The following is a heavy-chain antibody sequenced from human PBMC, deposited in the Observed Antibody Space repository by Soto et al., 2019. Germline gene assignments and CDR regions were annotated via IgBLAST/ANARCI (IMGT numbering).Heavy chain of an antibody. J-gene: IGHJ4*02. Sequence: QVQLVQSGAEVKKPGASVKVSCKASGYTFTSYGISWVRQAPGQGLEWMGWINAYNGNTKYEQKAPGRVTMTTDTSTSTAYMELRRLRSDDTAVYYCATDLAVALIDYWGQGTLVSVSS. V-gene: IGHV1-18*01. CDR1: GYTFTSYG. CDR3: ATDLAVALIDY. D-gene: IGHD6-19*01. CDR2: INAYNGNT.